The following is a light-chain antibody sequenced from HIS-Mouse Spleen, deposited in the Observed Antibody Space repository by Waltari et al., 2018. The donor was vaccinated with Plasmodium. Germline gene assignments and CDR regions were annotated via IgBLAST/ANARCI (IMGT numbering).Light chain of an antibody. CDR3: NYRDSSANHQV. CDR1: SLRSYY. V-gene: IGLV3-19*01. J-gene: IGLJ3*02. Sequence: SSELTQDPAVSVALGQTVKITCQGDSLRSYYASWYQQKPGQAPVLVIYGKNNRPSGIPDRFPGSRPGNPASLTITGAQAEDEADYPCNYRDSSANHQVFGGGTKLTVL. CDR2: GKN.